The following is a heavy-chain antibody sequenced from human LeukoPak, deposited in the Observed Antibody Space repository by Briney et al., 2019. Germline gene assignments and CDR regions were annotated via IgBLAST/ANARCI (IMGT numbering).Heavy chain of an antibody. Sequence: GGSLRLSCAASGFTFSSYEMNWVRQAPGKGLEWVSYISSSGSTIYYADSVKGRFTISRDNAKNSLYLQMNSPRAEDTAVYYCARSCGGDCSRRIYYYYYYGMDVWGQGTTVTVSS. V-gene: IGHV3-48*03. CDR3: ARSCGGDCSRRIYYYYYYGMDV. CDR2: ISSSGSTI. CDR1: GFTFSSYE. J-gene: IGHJ6*02. D-gene: IGHD2-21*02.